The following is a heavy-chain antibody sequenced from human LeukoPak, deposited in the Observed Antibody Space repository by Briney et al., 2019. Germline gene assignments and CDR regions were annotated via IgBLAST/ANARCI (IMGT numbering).Heavy chain of an antibody. V-gene: IGHV3-33*01. CDR2: IWYDGSNK. D-gene: IGHD3-22*01. CDR3: ARGLDAGYYDSSGYSDYFDY. Sequence: GGSLRLSCAASGFTFSSYGMPWVRQAPGKGLEWVAVIWYDGSNKYYADSVKGRFTISRDNSKNTLYLQMNSLRAEDTAVYYCARGLDAGYYDSSGYSDYFDYWAREPWSPSPQ. J-gene: IGHJ4*02. CDR1: GFTFSSYG.